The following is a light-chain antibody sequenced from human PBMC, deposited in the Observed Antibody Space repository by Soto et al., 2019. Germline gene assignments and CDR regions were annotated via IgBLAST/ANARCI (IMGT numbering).Light chain of an antibody. Sequence: EIVLTQSPGTLSLSPGERATLSCRASQSVSSSYLAWYQQKPGQAPRLLIYGASSRATGIPDRFSGSGPGTDFTLTISRLEPEDSAVYFCQHYSSQTFGQGTKVDIK. J-gene: IGKJ1*01. CDR3: QHYSSQT. V-gene: IGKV3-20*01. CDR2: GAS. CDR1: QSVSSSY.